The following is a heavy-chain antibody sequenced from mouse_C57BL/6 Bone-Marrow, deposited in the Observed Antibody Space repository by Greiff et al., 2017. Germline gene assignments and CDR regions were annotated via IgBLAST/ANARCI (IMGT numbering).Heavy chain of an antibody. CDR1: GFTFSSYG. J-gene: IGHJ4*01. CDR3: ARPYYAMDY. CDR2: ISSGGSYT. Sequence: EVMLVESGGDLVKPGGSLKLSCAASGFTFSSYGMSWVRQTPDKRLEWVATISSGGSYTYYPDSVKGRFTISRDNAKNTLYLQMSSLKSEETAMYYCARPYYAMDYWGQGTSVTVSS. V-gene: IGHV5-6*02.